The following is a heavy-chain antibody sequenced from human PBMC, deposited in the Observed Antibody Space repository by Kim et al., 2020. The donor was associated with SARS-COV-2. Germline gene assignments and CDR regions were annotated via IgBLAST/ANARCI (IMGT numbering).Heavy chain of an antibody. D-gene: IGHD6-13*01. Sequence: SETLSLTCAVYGGSFSGYYWSWIRQPPGKGLEWIGEINHSGSTNYNPSLKSRVTISVDTSKNQFPLKMSSVTAADTAVYYCARGRGVAAVVYYYYYGMDVWGQGTTVTVSS. CDR2: INHSGST. CDR3: ARGRGVAAVVYYYYYGMDV. V-gene: IGHV4-34*01. J-gene: IGHJ6*02. CDR1: GGSFSGYY.